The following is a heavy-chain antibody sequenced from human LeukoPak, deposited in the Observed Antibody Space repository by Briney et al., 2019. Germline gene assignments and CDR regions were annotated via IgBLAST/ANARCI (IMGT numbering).Heavy chain of an antibody. D-gene: IGHD3-9*01. Sequence: SETLSLTCTVSGGSISSYYWSWIRQPPGKGLEWIGYIYYSGNTNYNPSLKSRVTISVDTSKNQFSLKLSSVTAADTAVYYCARDLRYFDWLPEYNWFDPWGQGTLVTVSS. J-gene: IGHJ5*02. V-gene: IGHV4-59*12. CDR1: GGSISSYY. CDR2: IYYSGNT. CDR3: ARDLRYFDWLPEYNWFDP.